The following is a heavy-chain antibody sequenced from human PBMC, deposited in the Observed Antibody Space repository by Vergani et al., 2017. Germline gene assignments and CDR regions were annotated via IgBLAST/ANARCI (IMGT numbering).Heavy chain of an antibody. V-gene: IGHV3-7*01. CDR1: GFILSHYW. J-gene: IGHJ5*02. D-gene: IGHD3-22*01. CDR3: ARINYYGSSGYSLTRWHNWFDP. CDR2: INQDGSEK. Sequence: EVQLVESGGGLVPPGGSLRLSCAASGFILSHYWMSWVRQAPGKGLEWVANINQDGSEKYYVDSVKGRFTISRDNAKNSLYLQMNSLRAEDTALYYCARINYYGSSGYSLTRWHNWFDPWGQGTLITFSS.